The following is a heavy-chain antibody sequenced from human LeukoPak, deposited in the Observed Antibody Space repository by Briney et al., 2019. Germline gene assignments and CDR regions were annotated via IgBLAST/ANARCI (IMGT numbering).Heavy chain of an antibody. D-gene: IGHD6-19*01. J-gene: IGHJ6*03. Sequence: SETLSLTCSVSGGSLSSHYWTWVRQPPGQALEFIGYIYYGGRTQYNPSLKSRVTMTMDTSKNQSSLRLNSVSAADTAVYYCAREVTVAGTFYFYMDVWGKGTTVTVSS. CDR1: GGSLSSHY. V-gene: IGHV4-59*11. CDR3: AREVTVAGTFYFYMDV. CDR2: IYYGGRT.